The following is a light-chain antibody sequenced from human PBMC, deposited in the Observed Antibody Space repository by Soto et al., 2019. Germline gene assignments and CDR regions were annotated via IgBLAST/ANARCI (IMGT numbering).Light chain of an antibody. Sequence: DIQMTQYPSTLSASVGDRVTITCRASQSVSTWLAWYQQKPGKAPKVVIYDASILENGVPSRFSGSGSGTEFTLTISSLQPDDFATYYCQQYSTYWTFGLGTKVEI. CDR1: QSVSTW. J-gene: IGKJ1*01. CDR2: DAS. V-gene: IGKV1-5*01. CDR3: QQYSTYWT.